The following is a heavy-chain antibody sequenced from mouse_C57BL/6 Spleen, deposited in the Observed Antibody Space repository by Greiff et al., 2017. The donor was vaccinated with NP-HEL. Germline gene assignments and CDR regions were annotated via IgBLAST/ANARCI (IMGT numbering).Heavy chain of an antibody. Sequence: DVKLVESGGGLVKPGGSLKLSCAASGFTFSDYGMHWVRQAPEKGLEWVAYISSGSSTIYYADTVKGRFTISRDNAKNTLFLQMTSLRSEDTAMYYCARPHYYGSSYYYAMDYWGQGTSVTVSS. D-gene: IGHD1-1*01. J-gene: IGHJ4*01. CDR2: ISSGSSTI. V-gene: IGHV5-17*01. CDR1: GFTFSDYG. CDR3: ARPHYYGSSYYYAMDY.